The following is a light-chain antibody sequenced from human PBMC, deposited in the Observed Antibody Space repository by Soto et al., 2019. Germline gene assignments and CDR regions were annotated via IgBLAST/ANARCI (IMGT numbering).Light chain of an antibody. J-gene: IGKJ4*01. CDR1: QSVGSI. Sequence: EIVMTQSPVTLSVSPGERATVSCRASQSVGSILAWYQHKPGQAPRLLIHGASTRATGIPGRFSGSGSGTEVSLTISRLEPEDFAVYYCQQYGSSPPFTFGGGTKVEIK. CDR2: GAS. CDR3: QQYGSSPPFT. V-gene: IGKV3-15*01.